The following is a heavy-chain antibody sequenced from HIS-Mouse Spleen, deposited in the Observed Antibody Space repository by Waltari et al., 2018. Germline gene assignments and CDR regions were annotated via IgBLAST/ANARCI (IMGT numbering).Heavy chain of an antibody. J-gene: IGHJ6*02. D-gene: IGHD3-10*01. Sequence: GGGVVQPGRSLRLSCAASGFTFSSYGMHWVRPAPGKGLEWVAVIWYDGSNKYYADSVKGRFTSSRDNSKNTLYLQMNSLRAEDTAVYYCARGYGSGSYYRYDYGMDVWGQGTTVTVSS. CDR1: GFTFSSYG. V-gene: IGHV3-33*01. CDR3: ARGYGSGSYYRYDYGMDV. CDR2: IWYDGSNK.